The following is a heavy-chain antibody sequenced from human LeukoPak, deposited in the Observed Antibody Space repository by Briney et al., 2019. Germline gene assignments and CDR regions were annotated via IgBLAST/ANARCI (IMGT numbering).Heavy chain of an antibody. V-gene: IGHV1-69*02. CDR3: ARRGLQTYYGMDV. J-gene: IGHJ6*02. CDR2: IIPILGIA. Sequence: SVKVSCKASGGTFSSYTISWVRQAPGQGLEWMGRIIPILGIANYAQKFQGRVTVTADKSTSTAYMELSSLRSEDTAVYYCARRGLQTYYGMDVWGQGTTVTVSS. D-gene: IGHD5-24*01. CDR1: GGTFSSYT.